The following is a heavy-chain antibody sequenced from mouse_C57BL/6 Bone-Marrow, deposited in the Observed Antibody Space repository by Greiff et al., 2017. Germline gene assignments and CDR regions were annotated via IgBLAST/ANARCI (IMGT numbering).Heavy chain of an antibody. CDR2: IYPTSGRT. V-gene: IGHV1-55*01. CDR3: ARAGPLGRSFDD. D-gene: IGHD4-1*01. Sequence: QVQLQQPGAELVKPGASVKMSCKASGYTFTSYWITWVKQRPGQGLEWIGDIYPTSGRTNYNEKCKSKAILTVDTSSNTAYMQLSSLTSEDSAVFYWARAGPLGRSFDDWGQGTTLTVSS. CDR1: GYTFTSYW. J-gene: IGHJ2*01.